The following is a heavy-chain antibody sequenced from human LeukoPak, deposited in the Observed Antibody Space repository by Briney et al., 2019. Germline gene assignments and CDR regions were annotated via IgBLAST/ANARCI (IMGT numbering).Heavy chain of an antibody. V-gene: IGHV3-9*01. D-gene: IGHD6-19*01. J-gene: IGHJ3*02. Sequence: GGSLRLSCAASGFTFDDYAMHWVRHAPGKGPGWVSGISRNSGSIGYADSVKGRFTIPRDNAKNSVYLQMNSLRAEDTALYYCAKGSSAWVRGAFDIWGQGTRVTVSS. CDR1: GFTFDDYA. CDR2: ISRNSGSI. CDR3: AKGSSAWVRGAFDI.